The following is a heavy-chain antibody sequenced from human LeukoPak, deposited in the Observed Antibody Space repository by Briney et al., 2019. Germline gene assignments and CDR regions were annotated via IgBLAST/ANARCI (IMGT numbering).Heavy chain of an antibody. J-gene: IGHJ3*02. CDR1: GGSISSYY. Sequence: KPSETLSLTCTVSGGSISSYYWSWIRQPPGKGLECIGYIYYSGSPNYNPSLKSRVTISVDTSKNQFSLMLSSVTAAGTAVYYCARGRVARGAFDIWGQGTMVTVSS. CDR3: ARGRVARGAFDI. V-gene: IGHV4-59*01. CDR2: IYYSGSP. D-gene: IGHD2-15*01.